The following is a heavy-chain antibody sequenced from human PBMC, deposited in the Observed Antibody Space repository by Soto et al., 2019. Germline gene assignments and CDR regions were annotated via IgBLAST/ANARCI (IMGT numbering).Heavy chain of an antibody. CDR2: IYYSGST. D-gene: IGHD3-10*01. CDR3: ASPKKAFNTGSAP. J-gene: IGHJ5*02. V-gene: IGHV4-39*01. CDR1: GVSISSSSYY. Sequence: SETLSLTCTVSGVSISSSSYYWGWIRQPPGKGLEWIGSIYYSGSTYYNPSLKSRVTISVDTSKNQFSLKLSSVTAADTAVYYCASPKKAFNTGSAPWGREPLVTVSS.